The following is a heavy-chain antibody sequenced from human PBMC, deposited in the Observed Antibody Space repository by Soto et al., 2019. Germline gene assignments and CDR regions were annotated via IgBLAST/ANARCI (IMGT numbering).Heavy chain of an antibody. CDR3: AKRSEKVLAAAGYFDY. J-gene: IGHJ4*02. D-gene: IGHD6-13*01. V-gene: IGHV3-23*01. Sequence: EVQLLESGGGLVQPGGSLRLSCAASGFTFSSYAMSWVRQAPGKGLEWVSAISGSGGSTYYADSVKGRFTISRDNSKNTLYLQMNSLRAEDTAVYYCAKRSEKVLAAAGYFDYWGQGTLFTVSS. CDR1: GFTFSSYA. CDR2: ISGSGGST.